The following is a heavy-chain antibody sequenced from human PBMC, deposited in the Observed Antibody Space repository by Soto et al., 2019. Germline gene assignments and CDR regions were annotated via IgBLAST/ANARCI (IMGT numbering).Heavy chain of an antibody. J-gene: IGHJ4*02. V-gene: IGHV3-23*01. CDR1: GFTFSSYA. D-gene: IGHD3-22*01. CDR2: ISGTGDST. Sequence: PGGSLRLSCAASGFTFSSYAMSRVRQAPGKGLEWVSAISGTGDSTYYADSVKGRFTISRDNSKNTLYLQINSLRAEDTAVYYCAKDRDSSGYYYRNYWGQGTLVTVSS. CDR3: AKDRDSSGYYYRNY.